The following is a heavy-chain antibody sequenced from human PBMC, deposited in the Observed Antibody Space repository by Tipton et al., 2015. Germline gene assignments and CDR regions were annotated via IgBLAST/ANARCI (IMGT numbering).Heavy chain of an antibody. V-gene: IGHV3-23*01. J-gene: IGHJ4*02. CDR1: GFTFSSYV. Sequence: SLRLSCAASGFTFSSYVMSWVRQAPGKGLEWVSAISGTAGTTYYADSVKGRFTISRDNSKKTLYLQMNSLRAEDTAVYYCARPYCGGDCPHWGQGTLVTVSS. D-gene: IGHD2-21*02. CDR3: ARPYCGGDCPH. CDR2: ISGTAGTT.